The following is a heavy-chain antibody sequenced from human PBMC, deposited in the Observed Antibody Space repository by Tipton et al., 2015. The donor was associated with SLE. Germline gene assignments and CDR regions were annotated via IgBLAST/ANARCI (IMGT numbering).Heavy chain of an antibody. CDR3: ASGNPVMPL. CDR1: GDSVSDYY. V-gene: IGHV4-59*02. Sequence: TLSLTCTVSGDSVSDYYWSWIRQHPGKGLEWIGYIYYTGSTNYNPSLKSRVAMSVDMSKNQFSLKLTSVTAADTAVYYCASGNPVMPLWGQGTLVTVSS. D-gene: IGHD1-1*01. J-gene: IGHJ4*02. CDR2: IYYTGST.